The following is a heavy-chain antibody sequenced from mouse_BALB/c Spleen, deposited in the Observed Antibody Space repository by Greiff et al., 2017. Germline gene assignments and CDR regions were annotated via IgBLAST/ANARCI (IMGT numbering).Heavy chain of an antibody. J-gene: IGHJ1*01. V-gene: IGHV6-6*02. Sequence: DVQLQESGGGLVQPGGSMKLSCVASGFTFSNYWMNWVRQSPEKGLEWVAEIRLKSNNYATHYAESVKGRFTISRDDSKSSVYLQMNNLRAEDTGIYYCTRRNDYYWYFDVWGAGTTVTVSS. D-gene: IGHD2-4*01. CDR1: GFTFSNYW. CDR3: TRRNDYYWYFDV. CDR2: IRLKSNNYAT.